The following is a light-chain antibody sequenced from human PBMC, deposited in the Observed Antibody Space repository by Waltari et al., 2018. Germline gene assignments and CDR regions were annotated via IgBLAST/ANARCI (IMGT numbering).Light chain of an antibody. CDR3: QQCNTYSFN. J-gene: IGKJ3*01. CDR1: QSINDL. Sequence: DVQMTQSPYTLSASVGDRITITCRASQSINDLLAWYQQKPGKAPRLLIQKASDLQSVVPSRFSGSGSGTEFSLTISGLQPDDFATYYCQQCNTYSFNFGPGTTVHIK. CDR2: KAS. V-gene: IGKV1-5*03.